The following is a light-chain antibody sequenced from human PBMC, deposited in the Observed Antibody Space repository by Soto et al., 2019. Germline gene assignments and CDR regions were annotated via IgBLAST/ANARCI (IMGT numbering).Light chain of an antibody. CDR3: QQYGSSPRT. J-gene: IGKJ2*01. CDR1: QSVSSSY. Sequence: EIVLTQSPGTLSLSPGERATLSCRASQSVSSSYLAWYQQKPGQAPRLLIYGASSRATGIPDRFSGSGSGTDFTLTISRLEPEDFAVSYFQQYGSSPRTFGQGTKLEIK. CDR2: GAS. V-gene: IGKV3-20*01.